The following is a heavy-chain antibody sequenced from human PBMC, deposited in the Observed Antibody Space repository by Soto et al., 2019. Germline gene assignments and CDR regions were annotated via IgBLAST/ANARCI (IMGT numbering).Heavy chain of an antibody. D-gene: IGHD3-9*01. J-gene: IGHJ4*02. CDR3: AEAYYDILTGRWDY. Sequence: GASVKVSCKASGYTFTSYGISWVRQAPGQGLERKGWVSAFNGNTNYAQKEQGRVTMTTDTSTSTAYMEVKCLTSIDTAIYYCAEAYYDILTGRWDYWGQGTPVTVSS. CDR2: VSAFNGNT. CDR1: GYTFTSYG. V-gene: IGHV1-18*01.